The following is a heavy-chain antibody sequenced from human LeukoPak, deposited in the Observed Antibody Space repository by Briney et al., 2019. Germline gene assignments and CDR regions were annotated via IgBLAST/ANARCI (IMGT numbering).Heavy chain of an antibody. CDR2: IYHSGST. CDR1: GGSISSSNW. CDR3: ARKSSIAARGAFDI. D-gene: IGHD6-6*01. Sequence: PSETLSLTCAVSGGSISSSNWWSWVRQPPGKGLEWIGEIYHSGSTNYNPSLKSRVTISVDKSKNQFSLKLSSVTAADTAVYSCARKSSIAARGAFDIWGQGTMVTVSS. V-gene: IGHV4-4*02. J-gene: IGHJ3*02.